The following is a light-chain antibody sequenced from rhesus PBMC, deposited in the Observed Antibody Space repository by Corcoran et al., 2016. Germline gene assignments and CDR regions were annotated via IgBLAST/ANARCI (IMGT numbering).Light chain of an antibody. CDR3: QQYDDLPYS. J-gene: IGKJ2*01. Sequence: DIQMTQSPSSLSASVGDRVTITCRASQGISSYLNWYQQKPGKAPKHLIYYANLLENGVPSRFRGTRTGTEFTLTIRILQTEDFATYYCQQYDDLPYSFGQGTKVEIK. CDR1: QGISSY. CDR2: YAN. V-gene: IGKV1-32*05.